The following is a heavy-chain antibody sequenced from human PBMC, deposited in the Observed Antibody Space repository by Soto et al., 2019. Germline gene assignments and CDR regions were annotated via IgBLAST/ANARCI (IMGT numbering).Heavy chain of an antibody. V-gene: IGHV4-61*01. CDR3: ARDCGGSCYHLTYYGMDV. D-gene: IGHD2-15*01. J-gene: IGHJ6*02. CDR2: IYYSGST. CDR1: GGSVSSGSYY. Sequence: QVQLQESGPGLVKPSETLSLTCTVSGGSVSSGSYYWSWIRQPPGKGLEWIGYIYYSGSTNYKPSLKSRVTISVDTSKNQFSLKLSSVTAADPAVYYCARDCGGSCYHLTYYGMDVWGQGTTVTVSS.